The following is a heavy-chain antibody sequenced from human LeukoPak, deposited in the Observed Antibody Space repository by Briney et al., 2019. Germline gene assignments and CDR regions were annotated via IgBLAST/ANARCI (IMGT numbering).Heavy chain of an antibody. CDR2: IYYSGTT. Sequence: SETLSLTCTVSGGSISSSVYYWGWIRQPPGKGLEWIGNIYYSGTTYYNPSLKSRVTTSLDTSKNQFSLKLSSVTAADTAVYYCAREGSSSWPPYWGQGTLVTVSS. D-gene: IGHD6-13*01. CDR3: AREGSSSWPPY. V-gene: IGHV4-39*07. CDR1: GGSISSSVYY. J-gene: IGHJ4*02.